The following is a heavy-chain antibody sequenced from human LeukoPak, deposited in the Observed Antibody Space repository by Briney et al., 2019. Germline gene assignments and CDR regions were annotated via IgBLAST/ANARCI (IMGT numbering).Heavy chain of an antibody. J-gene: IGHJ4*02. V-gene: IGHV1-8*03. D-gene: IGHD7-27*01. Sequence: ASVKVSCKASGYTFTSYDINWVRQATGQGLEWMGWMNPNSGKTGYAQKFQGRVTLTRNTSISTAYMELSSLRSEDTAVYYCAKNTALTGEFESWGQGTLVTVSS. CDR3: AKNTALTGEFES. CDR2: MNPNSGKT. CDR1: GYTFTSYD.